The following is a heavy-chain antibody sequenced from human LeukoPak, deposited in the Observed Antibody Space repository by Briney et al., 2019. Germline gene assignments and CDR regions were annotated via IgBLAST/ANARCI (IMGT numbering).Heavy chain of an antibody. D-gene: IGHD2-2*02. Sequence: GGSLRLSCAASGFNIDDYYMSWIRQAPGRGLEWVSHISLSGGTIHYADSVKGRFTVSRDNAKNSLYLQMSSLRAEDTAVYYCARELTPYCSSTSCYTPDFDYWGQGTLVTVSS. V-gene: IGHV3-11*01. CDR2: ISLSGGTI. CDR3: ARELTPYCSSTSCYTPDFDY. J-gene: IGHJ4*02. CDR1: GFNIDDYY.